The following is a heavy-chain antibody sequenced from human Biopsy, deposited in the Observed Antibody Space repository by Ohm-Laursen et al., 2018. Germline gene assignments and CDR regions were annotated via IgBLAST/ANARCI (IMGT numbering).Heavy chain of an antibody. J-gene: IGHJ4*02. CDR2: ISYTGGI. CDR1: GGSNSGYH. D-gene: IGHD2-2*01. V-gene: IGHV4-59*01. CDR3: ARMPHFDY. Sequence: GTLSLTCTVSGGSNSGYHWSWIRKSPGKGLEWLAYISYTGGITSNPSPNGRATMSLDTSKNQFSLRLIYVTAADTAVYYCARMPHFDYWGQGILVTVSS.